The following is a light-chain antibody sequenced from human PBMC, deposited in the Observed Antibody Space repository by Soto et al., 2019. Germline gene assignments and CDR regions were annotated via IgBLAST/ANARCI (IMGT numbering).Light chain of an antibody. V-gene: IGKV3-11*01. Sequence: EIVLTQSPATLSLSPGERATLSCRASQSVGTYFAWYQQKPGQAPRLLIYDSSNRATGIPARFSGSGSGTHFNLTISSLEPEDFAVYYCQQRSDWPSTFGGGTKVEIK. CDR3: QQRSDWPST. CDR2: DSS. CDR1: QSVGTY. J-gene: IGKJ4*01.